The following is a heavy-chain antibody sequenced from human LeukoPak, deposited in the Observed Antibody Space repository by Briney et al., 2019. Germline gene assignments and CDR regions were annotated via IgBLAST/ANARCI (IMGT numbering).Heavy chain of an antibody. V-gene: IGHV3-30*04. Sequence: GRSLRLSCAASGFTFSSYAMHWVRQAPGKGLEWVAVISYDGSNKYYADSVKGRFTISRDNSKNTLYLQMNSLRAEDTAVYYCARGITSESDYRGQGTLVTVSS. CDR2: ISYDGSNK. J-gene: IGHJ4*02. CDR1: GFTFSSYA. CDR3: ARGITSESDY. D-gene: IGHD2-2*01.